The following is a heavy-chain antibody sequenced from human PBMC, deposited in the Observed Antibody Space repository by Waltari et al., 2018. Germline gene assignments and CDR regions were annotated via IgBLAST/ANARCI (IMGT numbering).Heavy chain of an antibody. V-gene: IGHV3-48*04. J-gene: IGHJ4*02. CDR1: GFTFSSYS. CDR2: ISSSSSTI. CDR3: ARDREAARRGGGGY. Sequence: EVQLVESGGGLVQPGGSLRLSCAASGFTFSSYSMNWVRQAPGKGLEWVSYISSSSSTIYYADSVKGRFTISRDNDKNSLYLQMSSLRAEDTAVYYCARDREAARRGGGGYWGQGTLVTVSS. D-gene: IGHD6-6*01.